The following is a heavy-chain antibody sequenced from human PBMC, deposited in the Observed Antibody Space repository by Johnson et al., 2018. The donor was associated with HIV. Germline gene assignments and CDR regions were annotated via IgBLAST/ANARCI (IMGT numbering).Heavy chain of an antibody. Sequence: EVQLVESGAGLVQPGRSLRLSCVASGFNLDDYAMHWVRQVPGKGLEWVSGISWNGDDIGYADSVTGRFSISRDNGKKYLYLQMNGLSAEDTALYYCARTIITSPVGAFDIWGQGTMVTVSS. CDR1: GFNLDDYA. J-gene: IGHJ3*02. D-gene: IGHD3-16*01. V-gene: IGHV3-9*01. CDR3: ARTIITSPVGAFDI. CDR2: ISWNGDDI.